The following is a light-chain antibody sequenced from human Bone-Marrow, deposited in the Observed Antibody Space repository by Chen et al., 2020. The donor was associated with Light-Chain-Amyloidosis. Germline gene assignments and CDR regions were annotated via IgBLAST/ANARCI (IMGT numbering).Light chain of an antibody. Sequence: SYELTQPPSVSVSPGPTARITCSGDDLPTKYAYWYQQKPGQASVLVIHRDTERPSGISERFSGSSSGTTATLTISGVQAEDEADYHCQSADSSGTSEVIFGGGTKLTVL. V-gene: IGLV3-25*03. CDR3: QSADSSGTSEVI. CDR1: DLPTKY. CDR2: RDT. J-gene: IGLJ2*01.